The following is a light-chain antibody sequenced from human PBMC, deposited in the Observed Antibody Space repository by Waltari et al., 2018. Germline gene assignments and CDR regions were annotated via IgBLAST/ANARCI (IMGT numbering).Light chain of an antibody. Sequence: EIVLTQSPGTPSLSPGERATLSCRASPSVSSSSLAWYQQTPGQAPRLLIYCPSSRATGIPDRFSVSGSGTDFTLTISRLEPEDFAVYYCQQDGSSPYTFGQGTKLDIK. CDR3: QQDGSSPYT. CDR1: PSVSSSS. CDR2: CPS. J-gene: IGKJ2*01. V-gene: IGKV3-20*01.